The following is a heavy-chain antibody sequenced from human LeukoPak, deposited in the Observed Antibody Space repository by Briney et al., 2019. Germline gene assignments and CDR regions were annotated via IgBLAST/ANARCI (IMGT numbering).Heavy chain of an antibody. CDR3: AKALSGYHFDY. CDR1: GFTFSSYS. D-gene: IGHD5-12*01. V-gene: IGHV3-23*01. CDR2: ISGSGGRI. J-gene: IGHJ4*02. Sequence: GGSLRLSCAASGFTFSSYSMSWVRQAPGKGLEWVSSISGSGGRIDYADSVKGRFTISRDNSQNTLYLQMNTLGAEDTAVYYCAKALSGYHFDYWGQGTLVTVSA.